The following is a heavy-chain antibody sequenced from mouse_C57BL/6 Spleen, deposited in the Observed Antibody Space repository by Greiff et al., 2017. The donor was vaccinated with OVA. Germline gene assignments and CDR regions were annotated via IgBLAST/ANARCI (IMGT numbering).Heavy chain of an antibody. CDR3: ARSPPQRRLPPWDY. D-gene: IGHD3-2*02. V-gene: IGHV1-82*01. J-gene: IGHJ2*01. CDR2: IYPGDGDT. Sequence: VQLQQSGPELVKPGASVKISCKASGYAFSSSWMNWVKQRPGKGLEWIGRIYPGDGDTNYNGKFKGKATLTADKSSSTAYMQLSSLTSEDSAVYFCARSPPQRRLPPWDYWGQGTTLTVSS. CDR1: GYAFSSSW.